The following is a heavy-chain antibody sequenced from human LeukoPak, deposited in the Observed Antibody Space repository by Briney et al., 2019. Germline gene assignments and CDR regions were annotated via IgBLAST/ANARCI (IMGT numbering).Heavy chain of an antibody. V-gene: IGHV3-21*01. J-gene: IGHJ4*02. CDR1: GFTFSSYS. CDR3: ARDLRGEWEPTPFDY. CDR2: ISSSSSYI. Sequence: GGSLRLSCAASGFTFSSYSMNWVRQAPGKGLEWVSSISSSSSYIYYADSVKGRFTISRDNAKNSLYLQVNSLRAEDTAVYYCARDLRGEWEPTPFDYWGQGTLVTVSS. D-gene: IGHD1-26*01.